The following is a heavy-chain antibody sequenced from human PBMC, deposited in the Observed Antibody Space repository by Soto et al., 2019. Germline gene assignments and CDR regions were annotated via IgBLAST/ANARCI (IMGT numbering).Heavy chain of an antibody. V-gene: IGHV4-39*01. Sequence: SETLSLTCTVSGGSISSSSYYWGWIRQPPGKGLEWIGSIYYSGSTYYNPSLKSRVTISVDTSKNQFSLKLSSVTAADTAVYYCARRYCSGGSCPHAFDIWGQGTMVTVSS. CDR1: GGSISSSSYY. D-gene: IGHD2-15*01. CDR3: ARRYCSGGSCPHAFDI. J-gene: IGHJ3*02. CDR2: IYYSGST.